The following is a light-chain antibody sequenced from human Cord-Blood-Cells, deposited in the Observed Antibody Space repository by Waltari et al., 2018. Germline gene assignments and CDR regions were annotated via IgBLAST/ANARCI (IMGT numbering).Light chain of an antibody. V-gene: IGLV3-10*01. CDR3: YSSDSSGNHWV. J-gene: IGLJ3*02. Sequence: SYELTQPPSVSVSPGQTARITCSGDALPKKYAYWSQQKSGQAPVLVIYEDSKRPSGIPERFSGSSSGTMATLTISGAQVEDEADYSCYSSDSSGNHWVFGGGTKLTVL. CDR1: ALPKKY. CDR2: EDS.